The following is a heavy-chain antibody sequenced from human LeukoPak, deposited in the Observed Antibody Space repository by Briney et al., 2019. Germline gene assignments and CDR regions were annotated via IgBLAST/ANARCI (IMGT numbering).Heavy chain of an antibody. Sequence: SETLSLTCTVSGGSISSYYWSWIRQPPGKGLEWIGYISPSGSTNYGPSFRSRLTISIDTSKSQFSLRLSSVTAADTAIYYCARLRNGYNWNYLDFWGQGSLVTVSS. CDR3: ARLRNGYNWNYLDF. D-gene: IGHD5-24*01. CDR2: ISPSGST. CDR1: GGSISSYY. V-gene: IGHV4-4*09. J-gene: IGHJ4*02.